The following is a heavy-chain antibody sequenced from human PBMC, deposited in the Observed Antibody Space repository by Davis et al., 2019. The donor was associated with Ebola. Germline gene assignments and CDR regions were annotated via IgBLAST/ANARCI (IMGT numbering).Heavy chain of an antibody. CDR3: ARSPFPGGIDY. CDR2: IYYSGST. J-gene: IGHJ4*02. Sequence: SQTLSFTCAVYGGSFSGYYWSWIRQPPGKGLEWIGYIYYSGSTHYNPSLKSRVTISVDTSKNQFSLKLSSVTAADTAVYYCARSPFPGGIDYWGQGTLVTVSS. CDR1: GGSFSGYY. V-gene: IGHV4-59*01. D-gene: IGHD2/OR15-2a*01.